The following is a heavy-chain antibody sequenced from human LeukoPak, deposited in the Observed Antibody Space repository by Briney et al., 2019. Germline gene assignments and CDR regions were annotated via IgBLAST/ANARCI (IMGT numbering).Heavy chain of an antibody. V-gene: IGHV3-53*01. CDR3: ARARQYYDILTGGSRFVFDY. CDR2: IYSGGST. J-gene: IGHJ4*02. D-gene: IGHD3-9*01. Sequence: SGGSLRLSCAASGFTVSSNYMSWVRQAPGKGLEWVSVIYSGGSTYYADSVKGRFTISRDNAKNSLYLQMNSLRAEDTAVYYCARARQYYDILTGGSRFVFDYWGQGTLVTVSS. CDR1: GFTVSSNY.